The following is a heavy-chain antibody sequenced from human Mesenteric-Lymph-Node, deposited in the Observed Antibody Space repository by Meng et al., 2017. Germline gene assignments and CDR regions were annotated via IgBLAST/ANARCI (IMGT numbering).Heavy chain of an antibody. J-gene: IGHJ4*02. CDR2: INWNGGST. D-gene: IGHD3-10*01. Sequence: GGSLRLSCAASGFTFDDYGMSWVRQAPGKGLEWVSGINWNGGSTGYADSVKGRFTISRDNAKNSLYLQMNSLRAEDTALYYCVKDRKYGSGSYSYYYFDYWGQGSLVTVSS. CDR3: VKDRKYGSGSYSYYYFDY. CDR1: GFTFDDYG. V-gene: IGHV3-20*04.